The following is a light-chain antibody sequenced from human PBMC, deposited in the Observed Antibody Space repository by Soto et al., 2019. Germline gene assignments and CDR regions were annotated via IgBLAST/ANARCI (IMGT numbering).Light chain of an antibody. CDR1: QSLTTNY. V-gene: IGKV3-20*01. CDR2: DAS. CDR3: QQGVT. Sequence: EIVLTQSPGTLSLSPGERATLSCRASQSLTTNYLAWYQQKPGQAPRLLIYDASSRATGIPDRFSGSGSGTDFTLTIARLESEDFAVFYCQQGVTFGGGTKVEIK. J-gene: IGKJ4*01.